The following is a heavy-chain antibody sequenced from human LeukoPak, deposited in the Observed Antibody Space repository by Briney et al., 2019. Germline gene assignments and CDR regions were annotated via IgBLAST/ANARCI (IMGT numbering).Heavy chain of an antibody. D-gene: IGHD3-22*01. CDR2: IYYSGST. CDR1: GGSISSHY. J-gene: IGHJ3*02. Sequence: SETLSLTCTVSGGSISSHYWSWIRQPPGKGLEWIGYIYYSGSTNYNPSLKSPVTISVDTSKNQSSLKLSSVTAADTAVYFCARAQYYYDSSGYEPNDAFDIWGQGKMVTVSS. CDR3: ARAQYYYDSSGYEPNDAFDI. V-gene: IGHV4-59*11.